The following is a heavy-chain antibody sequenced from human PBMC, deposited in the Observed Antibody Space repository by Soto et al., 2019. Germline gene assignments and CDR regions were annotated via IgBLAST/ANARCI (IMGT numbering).Heavy chain of an antibody. V-gene: IGHV1-18*01. D-gene: IGHD1-1*01. Sequence: QIQLVQSGPEVTKPGASVKVSCQGTGYTFSAYGVSWVRQAPGQGSEWMGWISGYNGQTNYAQKFRGRVTFTTDTSTSTAYMEVRSLRSDDTAVYYCARDGRKQLWVEGLNAMDVWGQGTTVTVSS. J-gene: IGHJ6*02. CDR3: ARDGRKQLWVEGLNAMDV. CDR2: ISGYNGQT. CDR1: GYTFSAYG.